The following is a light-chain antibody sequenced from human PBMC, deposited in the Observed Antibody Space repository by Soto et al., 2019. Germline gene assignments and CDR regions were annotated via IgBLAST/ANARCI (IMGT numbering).Light chain of an antibody. J-gene: IGLJ1*01. CDR2: DVS. V-gene: IGLV2-14*03. Sequence: QSALTQPASVSGSPGQSITISCTGTSSDVGGYNYVSWYQSHPGEAPKLIIYDVSNRPSGVSDRFSGSKSGNTASLTISGLQAEDEADYYCSSYTSSISYVLGTGTKVTVL. CDR1: SSDVGGYNY. CDR3: SSYTSSISYV.